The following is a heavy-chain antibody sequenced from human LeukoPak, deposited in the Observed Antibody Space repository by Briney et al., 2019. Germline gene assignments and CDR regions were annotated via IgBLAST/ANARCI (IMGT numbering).Heavy chain of an antibody. CDR1: GLTFSTSG. D-gene: IGHD1-14*01. J-gene: IGHJ4*02. V-gene: IGHV3-21*06. Sequence: GGSLRLSCTASGLTFSTSGFNWVRQAPGKGLEWVASIGPTGSDRYPADAMKGRFTISRDNANNFLYLQMNSLRAEDTAVYYCATETNGRHYDYWGQGTLLTVSS. CDR3: ATETNGRHYDY. CDR2: IGPTGSDR.